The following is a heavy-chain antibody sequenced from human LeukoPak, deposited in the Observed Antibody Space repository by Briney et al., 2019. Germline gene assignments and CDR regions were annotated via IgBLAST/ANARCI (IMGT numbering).Heavy chain of an antibody. CDR2: IYYSGST. J-gene: IGHJ4*02. CDR1: GGSISSGDYY. Sequence: PSETLSLTCTVSGGSISSGDYYWSWIRQPPGKGLEWIGYIYYSGSTYYNPSLKSRVTISVDTSKNQFSLKLSSVTAADTAVYYGAREGVIFSSGPDYWGQGTLGNVSS. V-gene: IGHV4-30-4*01. D-gene: IGHD6-19*01. CDR3: AREGVIFSSGPDY.